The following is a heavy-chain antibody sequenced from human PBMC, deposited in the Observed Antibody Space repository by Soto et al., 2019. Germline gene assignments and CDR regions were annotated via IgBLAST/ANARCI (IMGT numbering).Heavy chain of an antibody. V-gene: IGHV4-59*01. CDR2: IYYSGST. Sequence: SETLSLTCTVSGGSISSYYWSWIRQPPGKGLEWIGYIYYSGSTNYNPSLKSRVTISVDTSKNQFSLKLSSVTAADTAVYYCARDRGCCSSTSCQHNWFDPWGQGTLVTVSS. J-gene: IGHJ5*02. CDR1: GGSISSYY. CDR3: ARDRGCCSSTSCQHNWFDP. D-gene: IGHD2-2*01.